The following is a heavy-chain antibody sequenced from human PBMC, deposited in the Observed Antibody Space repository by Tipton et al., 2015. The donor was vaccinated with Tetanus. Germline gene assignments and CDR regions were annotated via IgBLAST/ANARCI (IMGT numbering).Heavy chain of an antibody. CDR3: ARDQGGGRVVRLNWFDP. J-gene: IGHJ5*02. V-gene: IGHV4-30-4*01. Sequence: TLSLTCTVSGGSIISADHYWSWIRQPPGKGLEWIGYIYYSGTTYYSPSLKSRVSMSVDTSKNQFSLNLTSVTAADTAVYYCARDQGGGRVVRLNWFDPWGQGTLVTVSS. D-gene: IGHD6-6*01. CDR1: GGSIISADHY. CDR2: IYYSGTT.